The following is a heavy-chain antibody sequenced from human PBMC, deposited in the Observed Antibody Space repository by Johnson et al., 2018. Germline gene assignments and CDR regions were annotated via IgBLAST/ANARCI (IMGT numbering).Heavy chain of an antibody. J-gene: IGHJ6*03. V-gene: IGHV3-21*04. CDR3: ARSRGPHSYYNMDV. Sequence: EVQPVEAGGGPAKAAGSIRPSCEASGFTFRDDNMNWVRQAPGKGLEWVSSLTGSSSFIYFAASVRGRFTIPRDNAKQSLFLQMNSLRAEDTARYYCARSRGPHSYYNMDVWGKGTTVTVSS. CDR1: GFTFRDDN. CDR2: LTGSSSFI.